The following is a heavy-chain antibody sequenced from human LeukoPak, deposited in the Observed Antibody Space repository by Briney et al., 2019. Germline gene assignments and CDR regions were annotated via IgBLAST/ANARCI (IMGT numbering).Heavy chain of an antibody. CDR3: AKGPYGPFDY. D-gene: IGHD4-17*01. J-gene: IGHJ4*02. Sequence: GGSPRLSCAASGFTFSSYAMSWVRQAPGKGLEWVSTISGSGGTPNYADSVKGRFTISRDNSKNTLYLQMNSLRAEDTAVYYCAKGPYGPFDYWGQGTLVTVSS. CDR2: ISGSGGTP. V-gene: IGHV3-23*01. CDR1: GFTFSSYA.